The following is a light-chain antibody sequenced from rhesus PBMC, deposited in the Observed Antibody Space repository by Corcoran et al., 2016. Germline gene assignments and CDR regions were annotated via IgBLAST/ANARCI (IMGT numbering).Light chain of an antibody. J-gene: IGKJ1*01. Sequence: ETVVTQSPATLSLSPGERATLSCRASQSVGSYLAWYQQKPGQAPRLLIYGASSRATGIPDRFSGRGSGTDLTLTISSLEPEDVGVYYCTQSSNLSTFGQGTKVEIK. CDR2: GAS. CDR3: TQSSNLST. V-gene: IGKV3-24*04. CDR1: QSVGSY.